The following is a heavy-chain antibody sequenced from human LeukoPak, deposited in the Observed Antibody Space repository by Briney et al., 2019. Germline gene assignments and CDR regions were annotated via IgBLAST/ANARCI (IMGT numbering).Heavy chain of an antibody. CDR2: IYYSGST. V-gene: IGHV4-59*01. D-gene: IGHD3-16*01. J-gene: IGHJ4*02. CDR1: GGSISSYY. Sequence: PSETLSLTCTVSGGSISSYYWSWIRQPPGKGLEWIGYIYYSGSTNYNPSLKSRVTISVDTSKNQFSLKLSSVTAADTAVYYCARAIRSGESPQAFIFDYWGQGTLVTVSS. CDR3: ARAIRSGESPQAFIFDY.